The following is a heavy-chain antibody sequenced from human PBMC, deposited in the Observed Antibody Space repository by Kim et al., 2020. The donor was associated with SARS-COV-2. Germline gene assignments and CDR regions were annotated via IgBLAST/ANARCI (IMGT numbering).Heavy chain of an antibody. CDR2: INPNSGGT. V-gene: IGHV1-2*06. CDR3: ATQTYYYDSSRFDTGTAHAFDI. D-gene: IGHD3-22*01. Sequence: ASVKVSCKASGYTFTGYYMHWVRQAPGQGLEWMGRINPNSGGTNYAQKFQGRVTMTRDTSISTAYMELSRLRSDDTAVYYCATQTYYYDSSRFDTGTAHAFDIWGQGTMVTVSS. J-gene: IGHJ3*02. CDR1: GYTFTGYY.